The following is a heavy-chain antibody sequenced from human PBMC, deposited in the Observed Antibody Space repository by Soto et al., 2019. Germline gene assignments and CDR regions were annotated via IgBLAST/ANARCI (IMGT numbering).Heavy chain of an antibody. V-gene: IGHV4-39*01. CDR1: GGSISSSSYY. CDR3: AGIYGSGSYYNPAY. CDR2: IYYSGST. D-gene: IGHD3-10*01. J-gene: IGHJ4*02. Sequence: SETLSLTCTVSGGSISSSSYYWGWIRQPPGKGLEWIGSIYYSGSTYYNPSLKSRVTISVDTSKNQSSLKLSSVTAEDTAVYYCAGIYGSGSYYNPAYWGQGNLVTVSS.